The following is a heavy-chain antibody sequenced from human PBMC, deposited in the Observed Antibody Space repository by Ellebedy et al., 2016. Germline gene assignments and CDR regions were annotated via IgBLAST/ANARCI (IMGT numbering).Heavy chain of an antibody. V-gene: IGHV3-23*01. D-gene: IGHD4-17*01. CDR1: GLNFNTFF. CDR2: ISAGSDIT. J-gene: IGHJ4*02. Sequence: GESLKISXTASGLNFNTFFMSWVRQAPGKGLEWVSTISAGSDITRLADSVKGRFTISRDSSKNSVYLRMNYLRVEDTAVYYCRQGHYADLWGQGTLVTVSS. CDR3: RQGHYADL.